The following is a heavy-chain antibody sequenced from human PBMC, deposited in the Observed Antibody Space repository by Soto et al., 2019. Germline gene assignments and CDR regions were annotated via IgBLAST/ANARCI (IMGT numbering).Heavy chain of an antibody. CDR2: IKQGGNEK. CDR1: GFSFSTYL. J-gene: IGHJ6*02. CDR3: VGAMTYEVPYYYYGMDV. Sequence: GGSLRLSCAASGFSFSTYLMSWVRQAPGKGLEWVANIKQGGNEKFYVDSVKGRFTISRDNDKKSLYLQMDSLRVEDTAVYYCVGAMTYEVPYYYYGMDVWGQGTTVTVSS. D-gene: IGHD3-16*01. V-gene: IGHV3-7*01.